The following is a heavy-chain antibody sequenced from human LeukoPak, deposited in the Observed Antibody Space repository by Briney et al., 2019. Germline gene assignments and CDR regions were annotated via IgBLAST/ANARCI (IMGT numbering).Heavy chain of an antibody. V-gene: IGHV3-11*04. J-gene: IGHJ3*02. Sequence: PGGSLRLSCTASGFTFSDYYMSWIRQAPGKGLEWVSYISSSGSPRFYADSVKGRFTISRDNSKNTLYLQMNSLRAEDTAVYYCASVLRFLDKGAFDIWGQGTMVTVSS. D-gene: IGHD3-3*01. CDR3: ASVLRFLDKGAFDI. CDR2: ISSSGSPR. CDR1: GFTFSDYY.